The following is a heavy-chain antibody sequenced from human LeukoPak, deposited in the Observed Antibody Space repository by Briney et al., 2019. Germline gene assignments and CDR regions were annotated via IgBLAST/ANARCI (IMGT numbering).Heavy chain of an antibody. CDR1: GFTFDDYA. CDR3: ATTAVGGYSYRGGSGSWRDY. CDR2: ISWNSGSI. Sequence: GGSLRLSCAASGFTFDDYAMHWVRQAPGKGLEWVSGISWNSGSIGYADSVKGRFTISRDNAKNSLYLQMNSLRAEDTALYYCATTAVGGYSYRGGSGSWRDYWGQGTLVTVSS. D-gene: IGHD3-10*01. J-gene: IGHJ4*02. V-gene: IGHV3-9*01.